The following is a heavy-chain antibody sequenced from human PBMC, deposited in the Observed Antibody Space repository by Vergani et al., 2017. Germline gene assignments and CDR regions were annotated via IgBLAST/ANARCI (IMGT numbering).Heavy chain of an antibody. D-gene: IGHD2-2*03. CDR1: GFTFSSYW. CDR3: AKMGIVVVPADFVDY. Sequence: EVQLVESGGGLVQPGGSLRLSCAASGFTFSSYWMSWVRQAPGKGLEWVANIKQDGSEKYYVDSVKGRFTISRDNAKNSLYLQMNSLRAEDTAVYYCAKMGIVVVPADFVDYWGQGTLVTVSS. CDR2: IKQDGSEK. V-gene: IGHV3-7*03. J-gene: IGHJ4*02.